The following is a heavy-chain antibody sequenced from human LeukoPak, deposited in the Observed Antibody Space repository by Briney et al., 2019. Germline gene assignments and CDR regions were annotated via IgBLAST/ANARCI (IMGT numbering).Heavy chain of an antibody. CDR3: AKGGYSYDSSGHTPLDY. V-gene: IGHV3-30*02. D-gene: IGHD3-22*01. J-gene: IGHJ4*02. CDR1: GFTFSSYG. Sequence: GGSLRLSCGASGFTFSSYGMHWVRQAPGKGLEWVAFIRYDGSKKSHADSVKGRFTISRDNSKNTLHLQMNSLRAEDTAVYYCAKGGYSYDSSGHTPLDYWGQGTLVTVSS. CDR2: IRYDGSKK.